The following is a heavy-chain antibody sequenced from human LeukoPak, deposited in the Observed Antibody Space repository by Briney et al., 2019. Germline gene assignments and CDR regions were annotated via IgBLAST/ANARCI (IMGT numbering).Heavy chain of an antibody. CDR2: IYNRGST. V-gene: IGHV4-61*08. CDR3: ARAQYSSSWSFFDS. CDR1: GGSISSGGYY. D-gene: IGHD6-13*01. J-gene: IGHJ4*02. Sequence: PSETLSLTCTVSGGSISSGGYYWSWIRQHPGKGLEWIGYIYNRGSTNYNPSLKSRVTISVDTSKNQFSLKLNSVTAADTAVYYCARAQYSSSWSFFDSWGQGTLVTVSS.